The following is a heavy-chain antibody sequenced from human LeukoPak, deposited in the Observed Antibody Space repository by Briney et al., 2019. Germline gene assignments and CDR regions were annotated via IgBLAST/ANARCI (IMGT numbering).Heavy chain of an antibody. V-gene: IGHV3-7*01. Sequence: GGSLTLSCAASGFTFSNYWMSWVRQAPGKALDWVANIKQDGSEKYYVDSVKGRFTISRDNAENSLYLQMNSLRAEDTAVYYCARDAAVQQLGYYYYMDVWGKGTTVTVSS. CDR1: GFTFSNYW. CDR3: ARDAAVQQLGYYYYMDV. D-gene: IGHD6-13*01. J-gene: IGHJ6*03. CDR2: IKQDGSEK.